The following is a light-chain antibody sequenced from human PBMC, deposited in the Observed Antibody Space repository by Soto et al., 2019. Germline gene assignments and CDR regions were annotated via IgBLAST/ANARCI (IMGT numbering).Light chain of an antibody. J-gene: IGKJ4*01. V-gene: IGKV1-39*01. CDR1: QSISSY. CDR3: QQSYSSPRT. CDR2: AAS. Sequence: DIQMTQSPSSLSASVGDRVTITCRARQSISSYLNWYQQKPGKAPKLLIYAASSLQSGVPSRFSGSESGTDFTLTISSLQPEDFATYYCQQSYSSPRTCGGGTKVEIK.